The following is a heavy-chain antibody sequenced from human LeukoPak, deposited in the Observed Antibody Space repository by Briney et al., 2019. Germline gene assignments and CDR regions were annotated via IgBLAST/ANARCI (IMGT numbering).Heavy chain of an antibody. J-gene: IGHJ4*02. CDR1: GFTFSSYW. CDR2: INSYAIST. Sequence: GGSLRLSCAASGFTFSSYWMHWVRQAPGKGLVWVSRINSYAISTTSSASVKGRFTLSRANAKNTLYLQMNSLRAEDTAVYYCATDTGYSSSWYEGYYFDYWGQGTLVTVSS. D-gene: IGHD6-13*01. CDR3: ATDTGYSSSWYEGYYFDY. V-gene: IGHV3-74*01.